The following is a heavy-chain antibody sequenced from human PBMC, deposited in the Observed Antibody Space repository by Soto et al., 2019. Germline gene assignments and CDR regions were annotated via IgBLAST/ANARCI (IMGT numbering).Heavy chain of an antibody. CDR1: GYTFTSYY. D-gene: IGHD6-19*01. CDR3: AKENHSSGSEGPYYYYGMDV. CDR2: INPSGGST. V-gene: IGHV1-46*01. Sequence: GASVKVSCKASGYTFTSYYMHWVRQAPGQGLEWMGIINPSGGSTSYAQKFQGRVTMTRDTSTSTVYMELSSLRSEDTAVYYCAKENHSSGSEGPYYYYGMDVWGQGTTVTVSS. J-gene: IGHJ6*02.